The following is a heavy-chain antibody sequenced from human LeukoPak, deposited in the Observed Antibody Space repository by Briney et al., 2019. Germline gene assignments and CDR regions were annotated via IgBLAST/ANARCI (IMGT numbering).Heavy chain of an antibody. V-gene: IGHV3-64*01. D-gene: IGHD1-26*01. J-gene: IGHJ2*01. CDR3: ARGRQGAKTRYFDL. Sequence: GGSLRLSCAASGIIFSNYAMHWVRQGPRKRLECISTISSDGGSTYYANSVKGRFTTSRDNSKNTLYLQMGSLRAEDMAVYYCARGRQGAKTRYFDLWGRGTRVTVSS. CDR1: GIIFSNYA. CDR2: ISSDGGST.